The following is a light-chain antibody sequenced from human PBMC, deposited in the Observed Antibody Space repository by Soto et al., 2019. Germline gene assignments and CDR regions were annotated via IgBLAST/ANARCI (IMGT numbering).Light chain of an antibody. V-gene: IGLV1-44*01. CDR2: SNN. CDR1: ISNIGSNT. CDR3: AAWDDSLNGWV. J-gene: IGLJ3*02. Sequence: QLVLTEPPSASGTPGQRVTISCSGGISNIGSNTVNWYQQLPGTAPKLLIYSNNQRPSGVPDRFSGSKSGTSASLAISGLQSEDEADYYCAAWDDSLNGWVFGGGTKLTVL.